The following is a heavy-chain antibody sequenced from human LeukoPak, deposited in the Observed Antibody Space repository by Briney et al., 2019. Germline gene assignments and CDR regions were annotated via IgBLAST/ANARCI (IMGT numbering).Heavy chain of an antibody. D-gene: IGHD6-13*01. CDR2: IIPIFGTA. V-gene: IGHV1-69*01. CDR1: GGTFSSCA. CDR3: ARESSSWRGRAYYYYGMDV. Sequence: SVKVSCKASGGTFSSCAISWVRQAPGQGLEWMGGIIPIFGTANYAQKFQGRVTITADESTSTAYMELSSLRSEDTAVYYCARESSSWRGRAYYYYGMDVWGQGTTVTVSS. J-gene: IGHJ6*02.